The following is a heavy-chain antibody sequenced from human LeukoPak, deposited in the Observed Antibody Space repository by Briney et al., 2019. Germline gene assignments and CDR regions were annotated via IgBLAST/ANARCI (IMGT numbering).Heavy chain of an antibody. D-gene: IGHD5-12*01. CDR1: GGSFSGYY. V-gene: IGHV4-34*01. CDR3: ARGRGYSGYDTFNWFDP. CDR2: INHSGST. Sequence: PSETLSLTCAVYGGSFSGYYWSWIRQPPGKGLEWIGEINHSGSTNYNPSLKSRVTVSVDTSKNQFSLKLSSVTAADTAVYYCARGRGYSGYDTFNWFDPWGQGTLVTVSS. J-gene: IGHJ5*02.